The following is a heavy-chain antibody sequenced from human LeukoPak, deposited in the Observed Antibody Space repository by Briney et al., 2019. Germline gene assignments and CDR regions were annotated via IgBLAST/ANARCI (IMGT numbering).Heavy chain of an antibody. J-gene: IGHJ4*02. D-gene: IGHD2-2*01. CDR2: LGGSGGSI. CDR1: GFTFNNYA. Sequence: PGGSLRLSCAASGFTFNNYAMSWVRQAPGKGLEWVSGLGGSGGSINYADSVKGRFTISRDNSKNTLYLQMNGLRAEDTAVYWCAKGVDGYCSSDSCYAYDCWGQGTLVTVSS. V-gene: IGHV3-23*01. CDR3: AKGVDGYCSSDSCYAYDC.